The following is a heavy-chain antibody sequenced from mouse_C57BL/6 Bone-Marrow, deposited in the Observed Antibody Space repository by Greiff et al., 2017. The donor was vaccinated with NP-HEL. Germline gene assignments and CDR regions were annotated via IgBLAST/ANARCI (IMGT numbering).Heavy chain of an antibody. D-gene: IGHD1-1*01. J-gene: IGHJ1*03. CDR2: IYPRSGNT. Sequence: VQVVESGAELARPGASVKLSCKASGYTFTSYGISWVKQRTGQGLEWIGEIYPRSGNTYYNEKFKGKATLTADKSSSTAYMELRSLTSEDSAVYFCARRGATGSGRRYFDVWGTGTTVTVSS. CDR3: ARRGATGSGRRYFDV. V-gene: IGHV1-81*01. CDR1: GYTFTSYG.